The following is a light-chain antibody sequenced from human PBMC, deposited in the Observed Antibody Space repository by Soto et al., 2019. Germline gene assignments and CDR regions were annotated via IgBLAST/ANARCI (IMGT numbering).Light chain of an antibody. CDR3: QQYNDWPPRGT. J-gene: IGKJ1*01. CDR2: GAS. CDR1: QYVSTN. Sequence: EIVMTQSTATLSVSPGERATLSCRASQYVSTNLAWYQQKAGQPPRLLLYGASARATGIPARFSGSGSGTEFTLTISSLQSEDFAVYYCQQYNDWPPRGTFGQGTKVEIK. V-gene: IGKV3-15*01.